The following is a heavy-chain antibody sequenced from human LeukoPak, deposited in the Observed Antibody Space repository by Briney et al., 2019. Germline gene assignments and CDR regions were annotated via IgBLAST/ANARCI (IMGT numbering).Heavy chain of an antibody. J-gene: IGHJ4*02. D-gene: IGHD3-10*01. Sequence: PGGSLRLSCAASGFTFDDYAMHWVRQAPGKGLEWVSGISWNSGSIGYADSVKGRFTISRDNAKNSLYLQMNSLRAEDTALYYCAKDMDGDASHFDYWGQGTLVTVSS. CDR3: AKDMDGDASHFDY. CDR2: ISWNSGSI. V-gene: IGHV3-9*01. CDR1: GFTFDDYA.